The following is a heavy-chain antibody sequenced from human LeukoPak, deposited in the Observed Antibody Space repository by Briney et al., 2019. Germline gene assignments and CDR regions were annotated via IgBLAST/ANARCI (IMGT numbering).Heavy chain of an antibody. D-gene: IGHD2-15*01. CDR3: ARDWGYCSGGSCYSPFDY. CDR2: IIPIFGTA. CDR1: GGTFSSYA. V-gene: IGHV1-69*06. J-gene: IGHJ4*02. Sequence: GAAVKVTCKSSGGTFSSYAISWVRQPPAQGLEWMGRIIPIFGTANYAQKFQGRVTITADKSTSTAYMELSSLRSEDTAVYYCARDWGYCSGGSCYSPFDYWGQGTLVTVSS.